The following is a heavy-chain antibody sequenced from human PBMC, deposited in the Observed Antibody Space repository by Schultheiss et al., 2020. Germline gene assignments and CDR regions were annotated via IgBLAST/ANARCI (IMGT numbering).Heavy chain of an antibody. V-gene: IGHV4-39*07. D-gene: IGHD2-21*02. CDR3: ARDMSLPYCGGDCFPDS. J-gene: IGHJ4*02. CDR2: IYYSGST. CDR1: GGSISSSSYY. Sequence: SQTLSLTCTVSGGSISSSSYYWGWIRQPPGKGLEWIGSIYYSGSTYYNPSLKSRVTISVDTSKNQFSLKLTSVTAADTAVYYCARDMSLPYCGGDCFPDSWGQGTLVTVSS.